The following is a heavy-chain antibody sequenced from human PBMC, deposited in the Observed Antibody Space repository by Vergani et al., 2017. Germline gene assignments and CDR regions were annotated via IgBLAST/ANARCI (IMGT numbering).Heavy chain of an antibody. CDR2: INAGNGNT. Sequence: QVQLVQSGAEVKKPGASVKVSCKASGYTFTSYAMHWVRQAHGQRLEWIGWINAGNGNTKYSQKFQGRVTITRDTSASTAYMELSSLRSEDTAVYYCARGLGQLVGHYFDYWGQGTLVTVSS. J-gene: IGHJ4*02. D-gene: IGHD6-6*01. CDR3: ARGLGQLVGHYFDY. CDR1: GYTFTSYA. V-gene: IGHV1-3*01.